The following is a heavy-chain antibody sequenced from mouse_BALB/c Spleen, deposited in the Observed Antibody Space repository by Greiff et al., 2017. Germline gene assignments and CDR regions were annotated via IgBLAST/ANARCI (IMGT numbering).Heavy chain of an antibody. CDR2: IYPGNGDT. CDR1: GYTFTSYN. D-gene: IGHD1-1*01. V-gene: IGHV1-12*01. CDR3: ARNYGSSFFDY. Sequence: LQQPGAELVKPGASVKMSCKASGYTFTSYNMHWVKQTPGQGLEWIGAIYPGNGDTSYNQKFKGKATLTADKSSSTAYMQLSSLTSEDSAVYYCARNYGSSFFDYWGQGTTLTVSS. J-gene: IGHJ2*01.